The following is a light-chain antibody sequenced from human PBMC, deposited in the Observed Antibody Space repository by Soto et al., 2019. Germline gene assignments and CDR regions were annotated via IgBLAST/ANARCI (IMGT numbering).Light chain of an antibody. J-gene: IGKJ5*01. Sequence: DIQLTQSPSFLSASVGDRVTITCRASQGISSYLAWYQQKPGKAPKLLIYAASTLQTGVPSRFSGSGSGTEFTLTISSLQAEDFAVYYCQQRSYPITFGQGTRLEIK. CDR1: QGISSY. CDR3: QQRSYPIT. V-gene: IGKV1-9*01. CDR2: AAS.